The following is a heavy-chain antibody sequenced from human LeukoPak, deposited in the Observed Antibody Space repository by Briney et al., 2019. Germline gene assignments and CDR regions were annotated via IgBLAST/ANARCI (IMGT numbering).Heavy chain of an antibody. V-gene: IGHV3-48*03. Sequence: GGSLRLSCAVSGFTFSNFEMNWVRQAPGKGLEWVSYISSSSGSTIYYADSVKGRFSISRDNAENLMYLQMNSLRAEDTAIYYCVLEGRDWGQGTLVTVSS. CDR3: VLEGRD. J-gene: IGHJ4*02. CDR2: ISSSSGSTI. CDR1: GFTFSNFE.